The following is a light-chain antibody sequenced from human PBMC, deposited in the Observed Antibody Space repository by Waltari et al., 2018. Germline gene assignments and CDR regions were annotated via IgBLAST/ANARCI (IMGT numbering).Light chain of an antibody. Sequence: QSALTQPASVSGSPGQSITISCTGTSADVGAYNYVPWYQQYPGKAPQLIIYEVTNRASGVSYRFSGSKSGNTAYLSISGLQAGDEADYHCISYSSSSTGHVALGGGTKLTV. CDR3: ISYSSSSTGHVA. J-gene: IGLJ2*01. V-gene: IGLV2-14*03. CDR1: SADVGAYNY. CDR2: EVT.